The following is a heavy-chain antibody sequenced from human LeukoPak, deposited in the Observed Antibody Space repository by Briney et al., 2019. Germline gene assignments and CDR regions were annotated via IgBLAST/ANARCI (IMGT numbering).Heavy chain of an antibody. J-gene: IGHJ4*02. CDR3: ARDVGEYCSSTSCYASDY. D-gene: IGHD2-2*01. CDR1: GYTFTVYY. V-gene: IGHV1-2*02. CDR2: INPNSGGT. Sequence: ASVKVSCKASGYTFTVYYMHWVRQAPGQGLEWMGWINPNSGGTNYAQKFQGRVTMTRDTSISTAYMELSRLRSDDTAVYYCARDVGEYCSSTSCYASDYWGQGTLVTVSS.